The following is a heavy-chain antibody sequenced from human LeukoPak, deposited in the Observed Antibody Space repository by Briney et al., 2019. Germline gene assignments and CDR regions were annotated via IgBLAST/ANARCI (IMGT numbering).Heavy chain of an antibody. CDR2: ISSSGSTI. V-gene: IGHV3-11*01. Sequence: GGSLRLSYAASGFTFSDYYMSWIRQAPGKGLEWVSYISSSGSTIYYADSVKGRFTISRDNAKNSLYLQMNSLRAEDTAVYYCASVVVVPYYFDYWGQGTLVTVSS. CDR1: GFTFSDYY. D-gene: IGHD2-15*01. CDR3: ASVVVVPYYFDY. J-gene: IGHJ4*02.